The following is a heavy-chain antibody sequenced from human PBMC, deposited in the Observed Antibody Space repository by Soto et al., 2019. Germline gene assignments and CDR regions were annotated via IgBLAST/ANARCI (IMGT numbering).Heavy chain of an antibody. CDR3: ARGTIITIFGVVINHMFDY. V-gene: IGHV1-18*01. CDR2: ISAYNGNT. CDR1: GYTFTSYG. Sequence: QVQLVQSGAEVKKPGASVKVSCKASGYTFTSYGISWVRQAPGQGLEWMGWISAYNGNTNYAQKLQGRVTMTTDTSTSTAYMELRSLRSDDTAVYHCARGTIITIFGVVINHMFDYWCQGTLVTVSS. J-gene: IGHJ4*02. D-gene: IGHD3-3*01.